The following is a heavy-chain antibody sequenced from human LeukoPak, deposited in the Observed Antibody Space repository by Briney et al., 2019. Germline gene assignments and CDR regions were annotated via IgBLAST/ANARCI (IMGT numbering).Heavy chain of an antibody. CDR2: ISAYNGNT. J-gene: IGHJ4*02. Sequence: ASVKVSCKASGYTFTSYGISWVRQAPGQGLEWMGWISAYNGNTNYAQKLQGRVTMTTDTSTSTAYMELRSLRSDDTAVYYCARTSDFWSGAPYFDYWGQGTLVTVSS. CDR1: GYTFTSYG. CDR3: ARTSDFWSGAPYFDY. D-gene: IGHD3-3*01. V-gene: IGHV1-18*01.